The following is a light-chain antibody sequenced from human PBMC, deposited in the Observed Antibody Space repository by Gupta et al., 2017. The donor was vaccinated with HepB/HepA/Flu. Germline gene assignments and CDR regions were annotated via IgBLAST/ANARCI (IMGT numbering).Light chain of an antibody. J-gene: IGKJ2*01. CDR3: QQHCSSPYT. V-gene: IGKV3-20*01. Sequence: EIVLTQSPGSLSLSPGEGATLPCRATQSVYNNYLTWYQQKPGQAPRLLIYGASTRATGIPDRFSGSGSGTDFTLTISRLEPEDFAVYYCQQHCSSPYTFGQGTXLEIK. CDR1: QSVYNNY. CDR2: GAS.